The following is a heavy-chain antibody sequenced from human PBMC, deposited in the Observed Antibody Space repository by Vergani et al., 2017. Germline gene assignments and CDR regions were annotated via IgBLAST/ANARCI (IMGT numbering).Heavy chain of an antibody. V-gene: IGHV1-69*06. CDR3: ARGSGGYNLLFDY. CDR2: IIPIFGTA. Sequence: VQLLESGGGLVQPGGSLRLSCAASGFTFSSYAISWVRQAPGQGLEWMGGIIPIFGTANYAQKFQGRVTITADKSTSTAYMELSSLRSEDTAVYYCARGSGGYNLLFDYWGQGTLVTVSS. CDR1: GFTFSSYA. J-gene: IGHJ4*02. D-gene: IGHD5-24*01.